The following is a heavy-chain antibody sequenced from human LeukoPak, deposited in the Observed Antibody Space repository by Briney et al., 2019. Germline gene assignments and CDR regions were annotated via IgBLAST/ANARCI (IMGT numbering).Heavy chain of an antibody. V-gene: IGHV3-48*02. CDR1: GFTFSSYS. J-gene: IGHJ4*02. D-gene: IGHD5-12*01. CDR2: ISYRTSAI. Sequence: PGGSLRLSCAASGFTFSSYSMNWVRQAPGKGLEWVSYISYRTSAIYYADSVKGRFTISRDNAKNSLYLQMNSLRDEDTAVYYCAREYSDSPRLFDYWGQGTLVTVSS. CDR3: AREYSDSPRLFDY.